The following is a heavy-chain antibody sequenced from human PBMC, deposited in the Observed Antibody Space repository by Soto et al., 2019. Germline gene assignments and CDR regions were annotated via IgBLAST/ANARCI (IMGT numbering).Heavy chain of an antibody. J-gene: IGHJ4*02. CDR1: GFTFTSSG. Sequence: QVQLVESGGGVVQPGRSLSLSCAASGFTFTSSGMHWVRQAPGKGLEWVAVIWSNGNTKDYADSVKGRFTISRDNSKNTVYLQMSSLRAEDTAVYYCARDKGGAPFDYWGQGTLVTVSS. V-gene: IGHV3-33*01. D-gene: IGHD3-16*01. CDR2: IWSNGNTK. CDR3: ARDKGGAPFDY.